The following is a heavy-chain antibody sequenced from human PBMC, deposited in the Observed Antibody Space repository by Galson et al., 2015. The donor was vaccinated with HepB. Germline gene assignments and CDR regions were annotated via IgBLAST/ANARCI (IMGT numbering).Heavy chain of an antibody. CDR3: ARDKAPYCGGDCSHPMSLFDY. Sequence: SVKVSCKASGYTFTSYGISWVRQAPGQGLEWVGWISAYNGNTNYAQKLQGRVTMTTDTSTSTAYMELRSLRSDDTAVYYCARDKAPYCGGDCSHPMSLFDYWGQGTLVTVSS. CDR2: ISAYNGNT. CDR1: GYTFTSYG. V-gene: IGHV1-18*01. J-gene: IGHJ4*02. D-gene: IGHD2-21*02.